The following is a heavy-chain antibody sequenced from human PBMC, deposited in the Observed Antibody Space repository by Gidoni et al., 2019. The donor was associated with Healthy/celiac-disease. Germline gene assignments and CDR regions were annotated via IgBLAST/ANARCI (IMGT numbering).Heavy chain of an antibody. J-gene: IGHJ6*02. Sequence: QVQLAQPGGGVSKPGRSLRLLCPAAGCTVTSDDMRWVRQDPGKGLQWVACIWYDGSNKYYADTVKGRFTISRDKSRYTLYLQINSLRAEDTAVYYCARGKPLGYYDFWSGRYCMDVWGQGTTVTVSS. CDR2: IWYDGSNK. CDR3: ARGKPLGYYDFWSGRYCMDV. D-gene: IGHD3-3*01. CDR1: GCTVTSDD. V-gene: IGHV3-33*01.